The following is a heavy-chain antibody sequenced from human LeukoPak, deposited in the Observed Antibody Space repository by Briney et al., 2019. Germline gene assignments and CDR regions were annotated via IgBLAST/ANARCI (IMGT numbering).Heavy chain of an antibody. J-gene: IGHJ4*02. CDR2: INSDGSIT. V-gene: IGHV3-74*01. CDR3: ARGSSSGWYVDY. D-gene: IGHD6-19*01. Sequence: GGSLRLSCAASGFTFSNYWMHWVRQAPGEGLVWVSRINSDGSITSHADSVKGRFTISRDNAKNTLYLQMNSLRADDTAVYYCARGSSSGWYVDYWGQGTLVTVSS. CDR1: GFTFSNYW.